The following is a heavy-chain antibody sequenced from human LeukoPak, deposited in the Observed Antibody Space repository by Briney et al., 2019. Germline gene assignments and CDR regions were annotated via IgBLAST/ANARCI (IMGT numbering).Heavy chain of an antibody. CDR2: IFPGDSDT. CDR1: GYSFSTYW. CDR3: TSFNRDGYKNFDY. V-gene: IGHV5-51*01. D-gene: IGHD5-24*01. J-gene: IGHJ4*02. Sequence: GESLKISCKGSGYSFSTYWIGWVRQMPGKGLEWMGIIFPGDSDTRYSPSFQGQVTISADKSITTAYLQWSSPKASDTAMYYCTSFNRDGYKNFDYWGQGTLVTVSS.